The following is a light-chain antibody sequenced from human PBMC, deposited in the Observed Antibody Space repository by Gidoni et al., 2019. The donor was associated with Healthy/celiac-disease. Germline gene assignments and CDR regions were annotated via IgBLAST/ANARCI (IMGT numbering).Light chain of an antibody. Sequence: QSVLTQPPSASGTPGQGVTISCSGSSSHIGSNTVNWYQQLPGTAPKLLIYSTNQRPSGVPDRFSGSKSGTSASLAISGLQSEDEADYYCAAWDDSLNGYVFGTGTKVTVL. CDR1: SSHIGSNT. CDR3: AAWDDSLNGYV. V-gene: IGLV1-44*01. CDR2: STN. J-gene: IGLJ1*01.